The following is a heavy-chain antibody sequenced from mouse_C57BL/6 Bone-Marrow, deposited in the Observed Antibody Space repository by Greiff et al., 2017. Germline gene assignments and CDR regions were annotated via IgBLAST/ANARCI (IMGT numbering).Heavy chain of an antibody. CDR2: IYPRDGST. Sequence: VQLQQSGPELVKPGASVKLSCKASGYTFTSYDINWVKQRPGQGLEWIGWIYPRDGSTTYNEKFKGKATLTVDTSSSTAYMELHSLTSEDSAVYFCARAYYFDYWGQGTTLTVSS. V-gene: IGHV1-85*01. CDR3: ARAYYFDY. CDR1: GYTFTSYD. J-gene: IGHJ2*01.